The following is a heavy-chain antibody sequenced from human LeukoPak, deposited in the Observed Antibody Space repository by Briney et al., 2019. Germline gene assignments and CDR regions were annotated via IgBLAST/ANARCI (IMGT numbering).Heavy chain of an antibody. J-gene: IGHJ6*04. CDR2: ISSSSSYI. CDR1: GFTFSSYS. D-gene: IGHD3-10*02. V-gene: IGHV3-21*01. CDR3: TELGITMIGGV. Sequence: GGSLRLSCAASGFTFSSYSMNWVRQAPGKGLEWVSSISSSSSYIYYADSVKGRFTISRDNAKNSLYLQTNSLRAEDTAVYYCTELGITMIGGVWGKGTTVTISS.